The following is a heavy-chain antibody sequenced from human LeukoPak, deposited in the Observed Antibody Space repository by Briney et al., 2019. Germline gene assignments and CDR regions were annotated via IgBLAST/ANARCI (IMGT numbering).Heavy chain of an antibody. CDR3: ARSRALNYDSSGYDY. J-gene: IGHJ4*02. CDR2: IIPILGIA. Sequence: SVKVSCKASGGTFSNYAISWVRQAPGQGLEWMGRIIPILGIANYAQKSQGRVTITADKSTSTAYMELSSLRSEDTALYYCARSRALNYDSSGYDYWGQGTLVTVSS. V-gene: IGHV1-69*04. CDR1: GGTFSNYA. D-gene: IGHD3-22*01.